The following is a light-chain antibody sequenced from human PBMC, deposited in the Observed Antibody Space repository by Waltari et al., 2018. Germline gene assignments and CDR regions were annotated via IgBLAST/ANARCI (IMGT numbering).Light chain of an antibody. CDR1: QSISRD. Sequence: IVMTQSPATLSVSPGASATLSCRASQSISRDLAWYQQKPGQAPRLLISGASTRATGISGRFSGSGSGTDFTLTITSLQSEDFAVYYCQQYNDWPLTFGGGTKVEIK. CDR2: GAS. CDR3: QQYNDWPLT. J-gene: IGKJ4*01. V-gene: IGKV3-15*01.